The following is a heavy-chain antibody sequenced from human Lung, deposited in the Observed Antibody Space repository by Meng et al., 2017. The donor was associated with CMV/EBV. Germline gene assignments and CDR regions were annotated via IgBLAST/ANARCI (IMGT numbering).Heavy chain of an antibody. CDR3: GRGVGFQLPDY. CDR2: INPNSGST. D-gene: IGHD2-2*01. Sequence: ASXXVSCKASGYTFIGYYMHWVRQAPGQGLEWVGWINPNSGSTNLAQKFQGRVTMARDTSTRTVYMELRSLGFDDTAVYYCGRGVGFQLPDYWGQGTLVTVSS. V-gene: IGHV1-2*02. J-gene: IGHJ4*02. CDR1: GYTFIGYY.